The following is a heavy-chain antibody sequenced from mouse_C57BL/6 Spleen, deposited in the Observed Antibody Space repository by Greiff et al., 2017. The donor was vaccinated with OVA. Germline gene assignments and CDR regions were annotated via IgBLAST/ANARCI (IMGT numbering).Heavy chain of an antibody. Sequence: EVMLVESGGGLVQPGGSLSLSCAASGFTFTDYYMSWVRQPPGKALEWLGFIRNKANGYTTEYSASVKGRFTISRDNSQSILYLQMNALRAEDSATYYCARSGLLRYFDYWGQGTTLTVSS. CDR1: GFTFTDYY. CDR3: ARSGLLRYFDY. V-gene: IGHV7-3*01. D-gene: IGHD2-3*01. J-gene: IGHJ2*01. CDR2: IRNKANGYTT.